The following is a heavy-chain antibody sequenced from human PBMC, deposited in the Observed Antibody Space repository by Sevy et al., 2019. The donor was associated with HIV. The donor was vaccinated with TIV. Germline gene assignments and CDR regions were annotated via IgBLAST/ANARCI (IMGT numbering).Heavy chain of an antibody. D-gene: IGHD1-26*01. CDR1: GYTFTNYH. V-gene: IGHV1-18*01. CDR3: ARAPSGSQGPGQYFHH. Sequence: ASVKVSRKASGYTFTNYHITWVRQAPGQGLEWMGWITAYNGNTNYAQRLQGRVTMTTDTSTGTAYMELRSLRSDDTAVYYCARAPSGSQGPGQYFHHWGQGTLVTVSS. CDR2: ITAYNGNT. J-gene: IGHJ1*01.